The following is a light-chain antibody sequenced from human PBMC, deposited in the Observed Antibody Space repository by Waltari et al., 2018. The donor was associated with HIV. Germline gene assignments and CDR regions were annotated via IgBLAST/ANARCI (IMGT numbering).Light chain of an antibody. CDR2: AAS. V-gene: IGKV3-15*01. Sequence: EIVMTQSPATLSVSPGEGATLSCRASQSVGNNLGWYQQKPGQAPRLLIYAASTRATDIPARFSGTGYVTEFPLTISSLQSEDFAVYHCHQYDVWPLTFGGGTKVEI. CDR3: HQYDVWPLT. CDR1: QSVGNN. J-gene: IGKJ4*01.